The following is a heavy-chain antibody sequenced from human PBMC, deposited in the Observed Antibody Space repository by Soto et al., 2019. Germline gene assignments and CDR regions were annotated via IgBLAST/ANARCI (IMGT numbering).Heavy chain of an antibody. D-gene: IGHD4-17*01. CDR2: VYYSGTT. CDR1: GGSVSDKTYY. J-gene: IGHJ4*02. CDR3: ASSTAVPNPLRSRYFLDY. Sequence: PSETLSLTCSVSGGSVSDKTYYWSWIRQPPGKRLEWIGYVYYSGTTNYNPTLKSRVTISVDLSKNRFSLRLSSVTTADMALYYCASSTAVPNPLRSRYFLDYWGQGTLVTVSS. V-gene: IGHV4-61*01.